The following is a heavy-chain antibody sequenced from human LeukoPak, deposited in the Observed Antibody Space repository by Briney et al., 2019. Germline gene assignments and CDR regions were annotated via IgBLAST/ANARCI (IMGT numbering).Heavy chain of an antibody. CDR1: GYIFSTSG. D-gene: IGHD3-10*01. V-gene: IGHV1-18*01. CDR3: ARDRGYYYGSAYYFDY. CDR2: ISVYNGKT. J-gene: IGHJ4*02. Sequence: GALVKVSCKASGYIFSTSGISWVRQAPGQGLEWMGWISVYNGKTNLAQNFQGRLTMTTHTSTTTAYMELRSLKSDDTAVYYRARDRGYYYGSAYYFDYWGQGTLVTVSS.